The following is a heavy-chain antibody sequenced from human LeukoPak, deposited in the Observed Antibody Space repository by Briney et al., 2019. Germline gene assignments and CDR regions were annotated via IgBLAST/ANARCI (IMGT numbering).Heavy chain of an antibody. CDR1: GFTFSAYA. D-gene: IGHD3-16*01. J-gene: IGHJ5*02. CDR2: IGSDNKP. V-gene: IGHV3-69-1*01. Sequence: GGSLRLSCEASGFTFSAYAMTWVRQAPGKGLEWVSSIGSDNKPHYSESVKGRFAISREDGKNSLSLQMNNVRAEDTAVYYCAYTNNLYHWGQGTLVVVSS. CDR3: AYTNNLYH.